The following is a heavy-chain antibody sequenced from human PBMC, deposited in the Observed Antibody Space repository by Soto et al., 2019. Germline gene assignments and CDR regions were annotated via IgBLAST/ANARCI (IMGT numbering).Heavy chain of an antibody. CDR3: AKNSRDGYSYDL. Sequence: GRSLRHSCAAAGGTCRTYAMTWVRQAAGKGPEWVSAISPTANSIYYAESVQGRFTISRDNSKSTVYLQMSSLRAEDTAMYYCAKNSRDGYSYDLWGPGTLVTVSS. D-gene: IGHD3-22*01. CDR2: ISPTANSI. J-gene: IGHJ4*02. CDR1: GGTCRTYA. V-gene: IGHV3-23*05.